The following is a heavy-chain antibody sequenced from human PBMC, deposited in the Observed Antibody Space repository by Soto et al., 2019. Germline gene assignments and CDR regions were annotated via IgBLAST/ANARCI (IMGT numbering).Heavy chain of an antibody. D-gene: IGHD6-19*01. J-gene: IGHJ4*02. Sequence: SETLSLTCTVSGGSISTYYLSWIRQPPGKGLEWIGYMYYSGSTKSNPSLKSRVTISVDTSKNHFSLKLNSVTAADTAVYYCARLQWGWYYFDYWGQGTLVTVSS. CDR2: MYYSGST. CDR1: GGSISTYY. CDR3: ARLQWGWYYFDY. V-gene: IGHV4-59*08.